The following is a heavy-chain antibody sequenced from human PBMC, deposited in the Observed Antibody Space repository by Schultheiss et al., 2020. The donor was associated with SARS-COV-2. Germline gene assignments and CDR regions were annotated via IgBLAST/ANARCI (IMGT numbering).Heavy chain of an antibody. CDR3: ARRHVMTTVPSGYFDL. CDR1: GGSFSGYY. Sequence: SETLSLTCAVYGGSFSGYYWSWIRQPPGKGLEWIGYIYYSGSTYYNPSLKSRVTISVDTSKNQLSLKLSSVTAADTAVYYCARRHVMTTVPSGYFDLWGRGTLVTVSS. J-gene: IGHJ2*01. CDR2: IYYSGST. D-gene: IGHD4-17*01. V-gene: IGHV4-34*01.